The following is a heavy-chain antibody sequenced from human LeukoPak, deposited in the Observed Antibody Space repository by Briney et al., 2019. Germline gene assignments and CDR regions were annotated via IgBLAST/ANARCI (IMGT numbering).Heavy chain of an antibody. D-gene: IGHD6-13*01. CDR3: VRDQTFSWMLDY. CDR1: GYTFTGYY. J-gene: IGHJ4*01. V-gene: IGHV1-2*02. Sequence: ASVKVSCKASGYTFTGYYMHWVRQAPGQGLEWMGWINPNSGGTNYAQKFQGRVTMTRDTSISTAYMELSRLRSDDTAVYYCVRDQTFSWMLDYWGQGTLVTVSS. CDR2: INPNSGGT.